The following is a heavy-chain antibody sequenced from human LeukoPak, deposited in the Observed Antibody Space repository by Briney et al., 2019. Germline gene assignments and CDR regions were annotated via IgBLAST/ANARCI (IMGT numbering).Heavy chain of an antibody. Sequence: GASVKVSCKASGYTFTSYDINWVRQATGQGLEWMGWMNPNSGNTGYAQKFQGRVTMTRNTSISTAYMELSSLRSEDTVVYYCATSYGGIHAEYFQHWGQGTLVTVSS. CDR3: ATSYGGIHAEYFQH. V-gene: IGHV1-8*01. D-gene: IGHD4-23*01. CDR2: MNPNSGNT. J-gene: IGHJ1*01. CDR1: GYTFTSYD.